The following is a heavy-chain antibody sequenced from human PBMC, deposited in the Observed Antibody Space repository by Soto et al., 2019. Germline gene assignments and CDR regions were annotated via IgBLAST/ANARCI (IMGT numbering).Heavy chain of an antibody. CDR2: INPSGGST. CDR1: GYTFTSYY. Sequence: ASVKVSCKASGYTFTSYYMHWVRQAPGQGLEWMGIINPSGGSTSYAQKFQGRVTMTRDTSTSTVYMELSSLRSEDTAVYYCGTTVTGPHYYYYGMDVWGQETTVTVS. CDR3: GTTVTGPHYYYYGMDV. D-gene: IGHD4-4*01. J-gene: IGHJ6*02. V-gene: IGHV1-46*01.